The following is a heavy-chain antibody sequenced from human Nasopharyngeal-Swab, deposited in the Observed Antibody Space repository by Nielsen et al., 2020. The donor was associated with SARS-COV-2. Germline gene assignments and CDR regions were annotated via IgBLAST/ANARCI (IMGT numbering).Heavy chain of an antibody. V-gene: IGHV3-74*01. CDR2: ISGDGSST. CDR3: ARGSGPHGSWDY. J-gene: IGHJ4*02. D-gene: IGHD6-19*01. CDR1: GFTFSSFW. Sequence: GESLKISCAASGFTFSSFWMHWARQVPGKGLVWISRISGDGSSTSYADSVKGRLTISRDNAKNTLYLQINTLTGEDTAVYHCARGSGPHGSWDYWGQGTLVTVSS.